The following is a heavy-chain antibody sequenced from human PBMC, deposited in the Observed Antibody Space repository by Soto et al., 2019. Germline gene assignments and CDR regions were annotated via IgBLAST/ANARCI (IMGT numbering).Heavy chain of an antibody. Sequence: ASVKGSCKASGYTFANYGFSWVRQAPGQGLEWMGWISANNGHTKYAQKFQGRVTMTTDTSTGTSYMEMRSLRSDDTAVYYCARRDTHYDTLTGSPLDVWGQGTTVTVSS. CDR3: ARRDTHYDTLTGSPLDV. J-gene: IGHJ6*02. CDR2: ISANNGHT. CDR1: GYTFANYG. V-gene: IGHV1-18*01. D-gene: IGHD3-9*01.